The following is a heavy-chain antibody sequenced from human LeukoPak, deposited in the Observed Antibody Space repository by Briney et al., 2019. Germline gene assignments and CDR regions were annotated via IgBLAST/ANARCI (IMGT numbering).Heavy chain of an antibody. CDR1: GYTFTGYY. V-gene: IGHV1-2*02. CDR2: INPNSGGT. J-gene: IGHJ5*02. Sequence: ASVEVSCKASGYTFTGYYMHWVRQAPGQGLEWMGWINPNSGGTNYAQKFQGRVTMTRDTSISTAYMELSRLRSDGTAVYYCARDIPVYCSGGSCYGGNWFDPWGQGTLVTVSS. D-gene: IGHD2-15*01. CDR3: ARDIPVYCSGGSCYGGNWFDP.